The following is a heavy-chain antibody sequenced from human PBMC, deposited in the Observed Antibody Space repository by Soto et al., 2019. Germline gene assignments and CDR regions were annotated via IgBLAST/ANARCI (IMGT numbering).Heavy chain of an antibody. J-gene: IGHJ5*02. D-gene: IGHD2-2*02. CDR2: IYHSGST. V-gene: IGHV4-38-2*01. Sequence: SETLSLTCAVSGYSISSGYYWGWIRQPPGKGLEWIGSIYHSGSTYYNPSLKSRVTISVDTSKNQFSLKLSSVTAADTAVYYCARALVVVPAAIIGSWFDPWGQGTLVTVSS. CDR3: ARALVVVPAAIIGSWFDP. CDR1: GYSISSGYY.